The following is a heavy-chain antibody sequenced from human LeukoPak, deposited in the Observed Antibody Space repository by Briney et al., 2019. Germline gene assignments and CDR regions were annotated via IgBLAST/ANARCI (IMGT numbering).Heavy chain of an antibody. Sequence: PSETLSLTCTVSGGSISSGGYYWSWIRQHPGKGLEWIGYIYYSGSTYYNPSLKSRVTISVDTSKNQFSLKLSSVTAADTAVYYCARVPDVSVRGWYLGGLEWGQGTLVTVSS. D-gene: IGHD6-19*01. CDR1: GGSISSGGYY. CDR2: IYYSGST. CDR3: ARVPDVSVRGWYLGGLE. J-gene: IGHJ4*02. V-gene: IGHV4-31*03.